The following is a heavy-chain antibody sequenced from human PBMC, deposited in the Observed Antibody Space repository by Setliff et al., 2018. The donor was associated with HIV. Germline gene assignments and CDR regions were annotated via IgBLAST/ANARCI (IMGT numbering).Heavy chain of an antibody. V-gene: IGHV4-39*07. D-gene: IGHD5-18*01. CDR2: MYYSGST. Sequence: AETLSLTCTVSGGSIRSSSYYWGWVRQHPGKGLEWIGSMYYSGSTYYTPSLKSRITISLDTSKNQFSLRMRSVTAADTAVYYCARVFVDTAVLRVLEYYFDSWGRGTLVTSPQ. CDR1: GGSIRSSSYY. CDR3: ARVFVDTAVLRVLEYYFDS. J-gene: IGHJ4*02.